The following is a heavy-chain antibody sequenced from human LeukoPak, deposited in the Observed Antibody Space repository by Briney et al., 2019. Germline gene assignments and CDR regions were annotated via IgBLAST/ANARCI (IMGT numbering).Heavy chain of an antibody. CDR1: GFSFTMYG. V-gene: IGHV3-30*18. CDR3: AKDQIGWAPGYVSGPLDQ. D-gene: IGHD6-19*01. CDR2: ISTDGNNE. Sequence: GGSLRLSCAASGFSFTMYGIHWVRQAPGKGLEWVAVISTDGNNEYYANSVKGRFTISRDNSKNTVYLQMTSLRTEDTAVYYCAKDQIGWAPGYVSGPLDQWGQGTLVTVSS. J-gene: IGHJ4*02.